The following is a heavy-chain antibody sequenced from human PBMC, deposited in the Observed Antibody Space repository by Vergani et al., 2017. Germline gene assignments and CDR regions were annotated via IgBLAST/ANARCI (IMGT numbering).Heavy chain of an antibody. J-gene: IGHJ3*01. D-gene: IGHD2-2*01. CDR3: AREYSSTSGRAFDF. CDR2: IKSDGSIT. CDR1: GFSFNSYW. V-gene: IGHV3-74*03. Sequence: DVHLAESGGGFFQPGGSLRLSCSAFGFSFNSYWMHWVRQVPGKGLLWVSRIKSDGSITAYADSVKGRFTISRDNAQNTLYLQMNSLRVEDTGVYYCAREYSSTSGRAFDFWGQGTKVTVSS.